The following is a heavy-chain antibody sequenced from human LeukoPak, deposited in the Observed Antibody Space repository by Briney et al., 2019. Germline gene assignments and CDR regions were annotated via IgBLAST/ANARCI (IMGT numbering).Heavy chain of an antibody. V-gene: IGHV4-59*02. CDR2: IYYSGIT. CDR3: ARETIIVGRAEFGP. Sequence: PGGSLRLSCAASGFTVSSNYMSWVRQAPGKGLEWIGYIYYSGITNYNPSLKSRVTISVDTSKNQFSLKLSSVIAADTAVYYCARETIIVGRAEFGPWGQGTLVTVSS. CDR1: GFTVSSNY. J-gene: IGHJ5*02. D-gene: IGHD3-22*01.